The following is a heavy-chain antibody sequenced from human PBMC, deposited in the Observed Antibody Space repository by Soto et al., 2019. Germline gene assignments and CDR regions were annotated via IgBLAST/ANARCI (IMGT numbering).Heavy chain of an antibody. CDR3: AREARNYSFNYYYGMDV. J-gene: IGHJ6*02. CDR2: INPSGGST. CDR1: GYTFTSYY. D-gene: IGHD4-4*01. V-gene: IGHV1-46*01. Sequence: ASVKVSCKASGYTFTSYYMHWVRQAPGQGLEWMGIINPSGGSTSYAQKFQGRVTMTRDTSASKVYMELSSLRSEDTAVYYCAREARNYSFNYYYGMDVWGQGTTVTVSS.